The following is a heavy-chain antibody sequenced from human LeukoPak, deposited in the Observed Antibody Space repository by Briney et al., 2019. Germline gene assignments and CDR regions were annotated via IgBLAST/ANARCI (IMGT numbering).Heavy chain of an antibody. CDR3: ARVAYYDSSGYPHGFDP. J-gene: IGHJ5*02. CDR1: GYTFTSYY. CDR2: INPSGGST. D-gene: IGHD3-22*01. V-gene: IGHV1-46*01. Sequence: GASVKVSCKASGYTFTSYYMHWMRQAPGQGLEWMGIINPSGGSTSYAQKFQGRVTMTRDTSTSTVYMELSSLRSEDTAVYYCARVAYYDSSGYPHGFDPWGQGTLVTVSS.